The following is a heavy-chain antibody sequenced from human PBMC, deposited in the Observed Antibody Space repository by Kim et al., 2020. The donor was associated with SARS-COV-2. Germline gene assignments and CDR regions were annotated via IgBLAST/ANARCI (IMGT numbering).Heavy chain of an antibody. CDR2: TNPSDSDT. Sequence: GESLEISCKGSGYSFSSYWIGWVRQMPGKGLEWMGITNPSDSDTRYSPSFQGQVTISADMSITTAYLQWSSLRASDTAMYYCVRLESSGYYFVNYWGQGTLVTVSS. J-gene: IGHJ4*02. V-gene: IGHV5-51*01. D-gene: IGHD3-22*01. CDR1: GYSFSSYW. CDR3: VRLESSGYYFVNY.